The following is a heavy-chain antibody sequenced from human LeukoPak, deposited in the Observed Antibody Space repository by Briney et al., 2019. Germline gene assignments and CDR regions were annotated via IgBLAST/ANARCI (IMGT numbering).Heavy chain of an antibody. J-gene: IGHJ5*02. CDR3: ARDRSPCSGGRCYSYNWFDP. CDR2: ISSSGGYI. D-gene: IGHD2-15*01. V-gene: IGHV3-21*01. CDR1: GFTFSGYS. Sequence: GGSLRLSCAASGFTFSGYSINWVRQAPGRGLDWVSFISSSGGYIYYADSVQGRFSISRDNAKNSLFLQMNSLRAEDTAVYYCARDRSPCSGGRCYSYNWFDPWGQGTLVTVSS.